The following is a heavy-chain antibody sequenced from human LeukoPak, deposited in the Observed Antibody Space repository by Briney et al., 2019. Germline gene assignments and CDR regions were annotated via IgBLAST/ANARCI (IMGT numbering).Heavy chain of an antibody. CDR2: FFLKGST. CDR1: GYSITSAYY. V-gene: IGHV4-38-2*02. Sequence: SETLSLTCTVSGYSITSAYYWGWIRPPPGKGLEWIGSFFLKGSTYYNPSLKSRVTISVDTSKNQFSLTLSSVTAADTAVYYCARVARCTSCFDVDYWGQGTLVTVSS. J-gene: IGHJ4*02. CDR3: ARVARCTSCFDVDY. D-gene: IGHD2-2*01.